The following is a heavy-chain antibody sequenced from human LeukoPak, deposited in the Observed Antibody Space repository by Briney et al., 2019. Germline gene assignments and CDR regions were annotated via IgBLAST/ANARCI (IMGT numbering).Heavy chain of an antibody. D-gene: IGHD3-10*01. CDR2: ISGSGGGT. Sequence: PGGSLRLSCVASGFTFSTYAMTWVRQAPGKGLEWVSGISGSGGGTYYGDSVKGRCTISRDNSKNTLYLQMNSLKIEDTAVYYCTLRFGEIADDYWGQGTLVTVSS. J-gene: IGHJ4*02. CDR3: TLRFGEIADDY. CDR1: GFTFSTYA. V-gene: IGHV3-23*01.